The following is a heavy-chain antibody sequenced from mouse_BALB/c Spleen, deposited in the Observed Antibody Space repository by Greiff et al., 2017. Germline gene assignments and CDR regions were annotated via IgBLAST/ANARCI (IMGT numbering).Heavy chain of an antibody. J-gene: IGHJ3*01. CDR1: GFTFSDYY. CDR3: ARDRRKAFAY. CDR2: ISDGGSYT. Sequence: EVQVVGSGGGLVKPGGSLKLSCAASGFTFSDYYMYWVRQTPEKRLEWVATISDGGSYTYYPDSVKGRFTISRDNAKNNLYLQMSSLKSEDTAMYYCARDRRKAFAYWGQGTLVTVSA. V-gene: IGHV5-4*02.